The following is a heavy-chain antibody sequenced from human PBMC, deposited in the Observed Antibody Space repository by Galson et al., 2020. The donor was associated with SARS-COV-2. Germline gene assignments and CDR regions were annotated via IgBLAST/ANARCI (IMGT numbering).Heavy chain of an antibody. D-gene: IGHD3-22*01. CDR2: IVVGSGDT. V-gene: IGHV1-58*01. Sequence: ASVKVSCKASGFTFTSSAVQWVRQARGQRLEWIGWIVVGSGDTKYAQKFQERVTITRDMSTSTTYMELSSLRSEDTAVYYCAALKYYNDKSGPEYFEYWGQGTLVTVSS. CDR1: GFTFTSSA. CDR3: AALKYYNDKSGPEYFEY. J-gene: IGHJ4*02.